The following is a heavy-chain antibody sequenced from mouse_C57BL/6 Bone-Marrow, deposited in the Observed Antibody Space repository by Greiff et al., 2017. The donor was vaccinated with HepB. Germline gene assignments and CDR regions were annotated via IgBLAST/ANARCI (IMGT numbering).Heavy chain of an antibody. CDR2: ISNGGGST. J-gene: IGHJ3*01. CDR1: GFTFSDYY. Sequence: EVQLVESGGGLVQPGGSLKLSCAASGFTFSDYYMYWVRQTPEKRLEWVAYISNGGGSTYYPDTVKGRFTISRDNAKNTLYLQMSRLKSEDTAMYYCARGTYYDYDGGFAYWGQGTLVTVSA. D-gene: IGHD2-4*01. CDR3: ARGTYYDYDGGFAY. V-gene: IGHV5-12*01.